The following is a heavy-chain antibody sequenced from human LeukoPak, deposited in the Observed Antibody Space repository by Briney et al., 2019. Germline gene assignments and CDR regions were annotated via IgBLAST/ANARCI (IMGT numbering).Heavy chain of an antibody. D-gene: IGHD5-18*01. Sequence: ASVKVSCKASGGTCSSYAISWVRQAPGQGLEWMGGIIPIFGTANYAQKFQGRVTITADESTSTAYMELSSLRSEDTAVYYCARPGEVDTAMVTFHYWGQGTLVTVSS. CDR2: IIPIFGTA. J-gene: IGHJ4*02. V-gene: IGHV1-69*13. CDR1: GGTCSSYA. CDR3: ARPGEVDTAMVTFHY.